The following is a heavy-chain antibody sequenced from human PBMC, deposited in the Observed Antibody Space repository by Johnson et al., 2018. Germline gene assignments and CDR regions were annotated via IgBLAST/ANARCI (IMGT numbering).Heavy chain of an antibody. CDR1: GFTFSNAW. CDR3: TRVQQLVRRRPFDY. J-gene: IGHJ4*02. CDR2: IYSKTDGETT. V-gene: IGHV3-15*01. D-gene: IGHD1-1*01. Sequence: VQLVQSGGGLVQPGGSXRLSCAASGFTFSNAWMSWVRQAPGQGLEWVSRIYSKTDGETTDYAAPVKGRFSISRDDSKNTLYLQMNSLKTEDTGVYYCTRVQQLVRRRPFDYWGQGTLVTVSS.